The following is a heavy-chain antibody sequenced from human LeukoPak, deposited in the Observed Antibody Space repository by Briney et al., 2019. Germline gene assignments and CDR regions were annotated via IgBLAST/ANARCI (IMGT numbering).Heavy chain of an antibody. V-gene: IGHV4-31*03. CDR3: ARGLPYSDRGDN. CDR1: GGSISSGGYY. CDR2: IYYSGGT. Sequence: SQTLSLTCTVSGGSISSGGYYWSWARHHPGKGLEWIGHIYYSGGTYYNPSLKSRVTISVDTSKNQFSLKLSSVTAADTAVYYCARGLPYSDRGDNWGQGTLVTVSS. D-gene: IGHD6-13*01. J-gene: IGHJ4*02.